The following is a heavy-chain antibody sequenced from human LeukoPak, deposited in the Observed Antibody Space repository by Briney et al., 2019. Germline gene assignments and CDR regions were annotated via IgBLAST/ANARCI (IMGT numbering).Heavy chain of an antibody. D-gene: IGHD3-22*01. CDR3: ARDSYYDSSGYYHAFDI. CDR1: GDSISNYY. Sequence: SETLSLTCTVSGDSISNYYWSWIRQPAGKGLEWIGRIYTSGSTNYNPSLKSRVTMSVDTSKNQFSLKLSSVTAADTAVYYCARDSYYDSSGYYHAFDIWGQGTMVTVSS. V-gene: IGHV4-4*07. CDR2: IYTSGST. J-gene: IGHJ3*02.